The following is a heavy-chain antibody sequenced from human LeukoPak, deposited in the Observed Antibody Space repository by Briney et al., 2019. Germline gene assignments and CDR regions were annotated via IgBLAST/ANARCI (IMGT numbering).Heavy chain of an antibody. CDR1: GFTFSIYT. V-gene: IGHV3-21*01. CDR2: ISAGSRHI. CDR3: ARDGYQVPTTFGTFDP. D-gene: IGHD3-3*01. J-gene: IGHJ5*02. Sequence: GGSLRLSCEASGFTFSIYTMNWVRQAPGKGLEWVSIISAGSRHIYYADSARGRFTISRDDAKNSLYLQMNTLRAEDTAVYYCARDGYQVPTTFGTFDPWGQGTLVTVSS.